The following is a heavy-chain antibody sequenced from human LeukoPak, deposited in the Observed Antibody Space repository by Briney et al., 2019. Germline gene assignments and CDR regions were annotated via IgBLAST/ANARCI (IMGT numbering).Heavy chain of an antibody. CDR1: GYTFTGYY. J-gene: IGHJ4*02. D-gene: IGHD5-18*01. CDR3: ARAVRYSYGLDY. V-gene: IGHV1-2*02. CDR2: INPNSGGT. Sequence: ASVKVSCKASGYTFTGYYMHWVRQAPGQGLEWMGWINPNSGGTNYAQKFQGRVTMTRDTSISTAYMELSRPRSDDTAVYYCARAVRYSYGLDYWGQGTLVTVSS.